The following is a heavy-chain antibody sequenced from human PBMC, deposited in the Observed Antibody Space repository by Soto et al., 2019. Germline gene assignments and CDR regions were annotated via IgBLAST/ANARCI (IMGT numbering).Heavy chain of an antibody. J-gene: IGHJ5*02. D-gene: IGHD6-19*01. CDR2: ISAYNGNT. Sequence: ASVKVSCKASGYTFTCYGISWVRQAPGQGLEWMGWISAYNGNTNYAQKLQGRVTMTTDTSTSTAYMELRSLRSDDTAVYYCARDSSGWYVSSWFDPWGQGTLVTAPQ. V-gene: IGHV1-18*01. CDR1: GYTFTCYG. CDR3: ARDSSGWYVSSWFDP.